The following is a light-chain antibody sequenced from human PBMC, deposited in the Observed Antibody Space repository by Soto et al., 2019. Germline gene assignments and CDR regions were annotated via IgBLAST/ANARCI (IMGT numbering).Light chain of an antibody. Sequence: DIQMTQSPSSLSAAVGDRVTITCRASQRIGTSLNWYQQRPGKSPELLIYGASDLQSGAPSRFSGLGSGTDFTLIISNLQPEDFATYYCQQSYSMPLTFGGGTKVEIK. J-gene: IGKJ4*01. CDR1: QRIGTS. CDR2: GAS. V-gene: IGKV1-39*01. CDR3: QQSYSMPLT.